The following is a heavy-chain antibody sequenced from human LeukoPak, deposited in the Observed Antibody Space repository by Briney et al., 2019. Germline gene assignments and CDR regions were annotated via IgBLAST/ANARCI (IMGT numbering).Heavy chain of an antibody. Sequence: GGSLRLSCAASGFTFNTYSINWVRQAPRKGLEWVSSISSSGDYIYFANSVKGRFTISRDNAQNSVYLQMNSPRAEDTAVYYCARGSSGWFDYFDSWGQGTLVTVSS. D-gene: IGHD6-19*01. CDR1: GFTFNTYS. CDR2: ISSSGDYI. J-gene: IGHJ4*02. CDR3: ARGSSGWFDYFDS. V-gene: IGHV3-21*01.